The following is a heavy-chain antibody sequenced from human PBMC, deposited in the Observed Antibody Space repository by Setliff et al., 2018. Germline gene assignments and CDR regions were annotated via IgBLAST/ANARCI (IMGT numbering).Heavy chain of an antibody. CDR3: ASATGY. J-gene: IGHJ4*02. Sequence: PGESLRLSCAASGFTFNTFWMTWVRQAPGKGLEWVANINPGGSEEYYLDSVKGRFTISRDNAKTSLYLLMNSLRADDTAVYFCASATGYWGQGILVTVSS. CDR1: GFTFNTFW. CDR2: INPGGSEE. V-gene: IGHV3-7*01.